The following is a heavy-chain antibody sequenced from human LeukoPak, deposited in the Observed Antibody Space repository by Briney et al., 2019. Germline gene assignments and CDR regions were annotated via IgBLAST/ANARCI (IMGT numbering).Heavy chain of an antibody. CDR2: ISFSGTTT. V-gene: IGHV3-23*01. Sequence: GGSLRLSCAASRITFSSYSMSWVRQAPGKGLEWVSSISFSGTTTYYADSVEGRFTVSRDNSKNTLYLQMDGLRAEDTAVYYCARDPTELQLLSYYFDYWGQGTLVAVSS. D-gene: IGHD2-2*01. CDR3: ARDPTELQLLSYYFDY. J-gene: IGHJ4*02. CDR1: RITFSSYS.